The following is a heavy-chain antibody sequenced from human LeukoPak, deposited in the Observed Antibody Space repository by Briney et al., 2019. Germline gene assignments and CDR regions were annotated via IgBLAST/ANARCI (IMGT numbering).Heavy chain of an antibody. J-gene: IGHJ4*02. V-gene: IGHV4-39*01. CDR2: IYYSGST. CDR1: GGSISSSSYY. CDR3: ARHMDIVVVPAAMDH. D-gene: IGHD2-2*03. Sequence: SETLSLTCTVSGGSISSSSYYWGWIRQPPGKGLEWIGSIYYSGSTYYNPSLKRRVTISVDTSKNQFSLKLSSVTAADTAVYYCARHMDIVVVPAAMDHWGQGTLVTVSS.